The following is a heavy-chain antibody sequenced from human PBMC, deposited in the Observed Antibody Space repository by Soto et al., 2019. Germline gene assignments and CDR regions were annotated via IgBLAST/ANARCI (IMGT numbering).Heavy chain of an antibody. Sequence: GFLRLSCAASGFTFSDYEMNWVRQAPGKGLEWVSYISLSGTTIHYADSVKGRFTISRDNAKNSVYLQMNSLRVEDTAIYYCAREGGFDWFYPWGQGTLVTVSS. CDR1: GFTFSDYE. CDR2: ISLSGTTI. J-gene: IGHJ5*02. V-gene: IGHV3-48*03. CDR3: AREGGFDWFYP.